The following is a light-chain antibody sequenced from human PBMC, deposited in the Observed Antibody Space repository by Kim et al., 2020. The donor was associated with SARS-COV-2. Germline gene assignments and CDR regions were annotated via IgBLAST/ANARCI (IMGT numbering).Light chain of an antibody. J-gene: IGLJ2*01. CDR2: YDS. CDR1: NIGSKS. V-gene: IGLV3-21*04. CDR3: QVWNTSTEHPV. Sequence: SYEPTQPPSVSVAPGKTARISCGGNNIGSKSVHWYQQKPGQAPVLVIYYDSDRPSGIPERFSGSNSGNTATLTISRVEAGDEGDYYCQVWNTSTEHPVFG.